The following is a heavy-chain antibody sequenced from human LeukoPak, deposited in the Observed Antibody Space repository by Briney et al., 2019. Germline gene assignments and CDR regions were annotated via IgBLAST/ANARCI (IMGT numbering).Heavy chain of an antibody. J-gene: IGHJ5*02. CDR1: GGSISSYY. V-gene: IGHV4-4*07. CDR3: ARDSRGSSTSRQGWFDP. D-gene: IGHD2-2*01. Sequence: SETLSLTCTVSGGSISSYYWSWIRQPAGKGLEWIGRIYTSGSTNYNPSLKSRVTMSVDTSKNQFSLKLSSVTAADTAVYYCARDSRGSSTSRQGWFDPWGQGTLVTVSS. CDR2: IYTSGST.